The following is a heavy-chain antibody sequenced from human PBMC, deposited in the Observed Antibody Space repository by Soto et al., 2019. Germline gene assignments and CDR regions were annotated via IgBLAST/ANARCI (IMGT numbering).Heavy chain of an antibody. D-gene: IGHD3-3*01. CDR1: GITFSRHW. J-gene: IGHJ4*02. V-gene: IGHV3-7*03. CDR2: INGAGSGK. Sequence: GGSLRLSCAASGITFSRHWMTWVRQAPGRGLEGVANINGAGSGKFYVDSVRGRFTISRDNAKKSLFLQINGLRADDTAVYHCASRPSDVKYYGVFDYWGQGAPVTVSS. CDR3: ASRPSDVKYYGVFDY.